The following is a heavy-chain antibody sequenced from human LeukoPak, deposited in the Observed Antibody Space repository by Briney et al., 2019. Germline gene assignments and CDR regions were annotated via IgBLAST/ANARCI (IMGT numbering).Heavy chain of an antibody. Sequence: SGTLSLTCTVSGGSISSYYWSWIRQPAGKGLEWIGRIYTSGSTNYNPSLKSRVTMSVDTSKNQFSLKLSSVTAADTAVYYCARDTIVVVPAAPPRAGWFDPWGQGTLVTVSS. V-gene: IGHV4-4*07. CDR3: ARDTIVVVPAAPPRAGWFDP. J-gene: IGHJ5*02. CDR2: IYTSGST. D-gene: IGHD2-2*01. CDR1: GGSISSYY.